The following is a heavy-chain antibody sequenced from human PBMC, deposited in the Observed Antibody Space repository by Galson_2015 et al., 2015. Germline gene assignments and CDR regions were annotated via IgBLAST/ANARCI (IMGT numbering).Heavy chain of an antibody. D-gene: IGHD2-8*01. CDR2: IYYSGST. J-gene: IGHJ6*03. V-gene: IGHV4-59*01. CDR1: GGSISSYY. Sequence: SETLSLTCTVSGGSISSYYWSWIRQPPGKGLEWIGYIYYSGSTNYNPSLKSRVTISVDTSKNQFSLKLSSVTAADTAVYYCAREMYGGHYYYYMDVWGKGTTVTVSS. CDR3: AREMYGGHYYYYMDV.